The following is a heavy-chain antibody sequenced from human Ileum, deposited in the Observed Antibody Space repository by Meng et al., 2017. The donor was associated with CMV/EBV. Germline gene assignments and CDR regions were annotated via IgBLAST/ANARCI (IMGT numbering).Heavy chain of an antibody. Sequence: SETLSLTCTVSGGSMSTYYWSWMRQPPGKGLGWIGYIYYSGSTCYNPSLKSRVTISVDTSKNQFSLKLSSVTAADTAVYYCARYMKATVTASTGGMDVWGQGATVTVSS. J-gene: IGHJ6*02. V-gene: IGHV4-59*01. CDR2: IYYSGST. CDR3: ARYMKATVTASTGGMDV. CDR1: GGSMSTYY. D-gene: IGHD4-17*01.